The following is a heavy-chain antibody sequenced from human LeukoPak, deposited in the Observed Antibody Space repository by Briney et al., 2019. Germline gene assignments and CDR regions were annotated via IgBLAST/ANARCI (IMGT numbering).Heavy chain of an antibody. CDR2: ISGSGGST. Sequence: PGASLRLSCAASGFTFSSYAMSWVRQAPGKGLEWVSAISGSGGSTYYADSVKGRFTISRDNTKNTLYLQMNSLRAEDTAVYYCAKAGRYSGYDFDDWGQGTLVTVSS. CDR1: GFTFSSYA. J-gene: IGHJ4*02. CDR3: AKAGRYSGYDFDD. D-gene: IGHD5-12*01. V-gene: IGHV3-23*01.